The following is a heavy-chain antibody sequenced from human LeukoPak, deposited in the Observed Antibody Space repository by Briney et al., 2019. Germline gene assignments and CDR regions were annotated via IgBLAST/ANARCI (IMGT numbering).Heavy chain of an antibody. J-gene: IGHJ4*02. V-gene: IGHV4-30-2*01. CDR1: GGSLSSGGYY. CDR3: ARASLSRDIVVVPAAIPLVDY. CDR2: IYHSGST. D-gene: IGHD2-2*01. Sequence: SQTLSLTCTVSGGSLSSGGYYWSWIRQPPGKGLEWIGYIYHSGSTYYNPSLKSRVTISVDRSKNQFSLKLSSVTAAGTAVYYCARASLSRDIVVVPAAIPLVDYWGQGTLVTVSS.